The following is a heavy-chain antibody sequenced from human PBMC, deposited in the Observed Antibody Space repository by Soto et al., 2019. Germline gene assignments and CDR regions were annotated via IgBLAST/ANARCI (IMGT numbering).Heavy chain of an antibody. Sequence: GGSLRLSCAGSGFTFRDYYMSWVRLAPGQGLEWVSYMSSSGATIYYADSVKGRFTISRDNSKNTLFLQMNSLRAEDTAVYYCAKAYSSSSFYYYYGMDVWGQGTTVTVSS. J-gene: IGHJ6*02. CDR2: MSSSGATI. D-gene: IGHD6-6*01. V-gene: IGHV3-11*04. CDR3: AKAYSSSSFYYYYGMDV. CDR1: GFTFRDYY.